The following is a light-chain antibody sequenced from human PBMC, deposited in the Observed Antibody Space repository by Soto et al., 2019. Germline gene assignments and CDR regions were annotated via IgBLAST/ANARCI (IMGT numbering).Light chain of an antibody. CDR3: QQFYDYPVT. V-gene: IGKV1D-13*01. J-gene: IGKJ3*01. Sequence: AFQLTQSPSSLSASVEDRVTIACRARQGINTALAWYQQIPGRPTKLLIYETSNLQRGGPSRFSGSGSGTDFTLTINNLQPDDCATYYCQQFYDYPVTFGPGTIVDIK. CDR1: QGINTA. CDR2: ETS.